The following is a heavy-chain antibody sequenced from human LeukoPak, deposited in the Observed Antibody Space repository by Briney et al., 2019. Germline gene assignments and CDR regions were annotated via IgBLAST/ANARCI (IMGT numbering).Heavy chain of an antibody. CDR1: GGSISSSSSY. D-gene: IGHD2-15*01. V-gene: IGHV4-39*01. CDR2: IYYSGST. CDR3: ARVPYCSGGSCNYYYYYGMDV. J-gene: IGHJ6*02. Sequence: SETLSLTCTVSGGSISSSSSYWGWIRQPPGKGLEWIGGIYYSGSTYYNPSLKSRVTISVDTSKNQFSLKLSSVTAADTAVYYCARVPYCSGGSCNYYYYYGMDVWGQGTTVTVSS.